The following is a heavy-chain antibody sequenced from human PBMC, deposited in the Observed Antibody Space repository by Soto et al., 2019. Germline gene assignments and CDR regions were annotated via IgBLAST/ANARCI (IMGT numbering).Heavy chain of an antibody. V-gene: IGHV3-30-3*01. J-gene: IGHJ5*02. D-gene: IGHD6-19*01. CDR2: ISHDGINK. Sequence: QVRLVESGGGVVQPGRSLRLSCTASGFSFSSYAMYWFRQPPGKGLERVAVISHDGINKHYADSEKGRVTVSRDNSNHSLDLQLNSLRGEDTAMYYCARDMYSSDYFVKWFEPWGQGTLVTVSS. CDR1: GFSFSSYA. CDR3: ARDMYSSDYFVKWFEP.